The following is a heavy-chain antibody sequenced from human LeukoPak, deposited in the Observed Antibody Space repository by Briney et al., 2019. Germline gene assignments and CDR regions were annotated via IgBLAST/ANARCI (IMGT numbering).Heavy chain of an antibody. Sequence: GSLRLSCAASGFTVSSNYMGWIRQPPGKGLEWIGSIYYSGSTYYNPSLKSRVTISVDTSKNQFSLKLSSVTAADTAVYYCARRYYDSSGYFDYWGQGTLVTVSS. CDR3: ARRYYDSSGYFDY. D-gene: IGHD3-22*01. CDR2: IYYSGST. J-gene: IGHJ4*02. CDR1: GFTVSSNY. V-gene: IGHV4-39*01.